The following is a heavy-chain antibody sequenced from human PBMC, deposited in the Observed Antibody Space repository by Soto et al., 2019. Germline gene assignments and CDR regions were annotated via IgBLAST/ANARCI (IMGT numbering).Heavy chain of an antibody. CDR2: ISAYNGNT. CDR1: GYTFTSYG. J-gene: IGHJ4*02. CDR3: ARALRRAIGRGGYVIDY. D-gene: IGHD2-15*01. Sequence: GASVKVSCKASGYTFTSYGISWVRQAPGQGLEWMGWISAYNGNTNYAQKLQGRVTMTTDTSTSTAYMELRSPRSDDTAVYYCARALRRAIGRGGYVIDYWGQGTLVTVSS. V-gene: IGHV1-18*01.